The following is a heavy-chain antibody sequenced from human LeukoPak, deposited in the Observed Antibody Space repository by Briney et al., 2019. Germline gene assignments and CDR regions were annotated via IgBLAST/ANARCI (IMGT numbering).Heavy chain of an antibody. D-gene: IGHD1-7*01. CDR1: GFTFSSYA. J-gene: IGHJ4*02. V-gene: IGHV3-23*01. CDR2: ISGSGGST. CDR3: AKDREGTIADYFDY. Sequence: SGGSLRLSCAASGFTFSSYAMSWVRQAPGKGLEWVSSISGSGGSTYYADSVKGRFTISRDNSKNTLYLQMSSLRGEDTAVYYFAKDREGTIADYFDYWGQGTLVTVSS.